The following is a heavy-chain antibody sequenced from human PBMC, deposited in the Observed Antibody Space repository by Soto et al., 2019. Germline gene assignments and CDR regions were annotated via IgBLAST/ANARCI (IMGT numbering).Heavy chain of an antibody. CDR2: IYWNDDK. J-gene: IGHJ5*02. Sequence: GPTLVNPTHTLTLTCTFSGFSLSTSGVGVGWIRQPPGKALEWLALIYWNDDKRYSPSLKSRLTITKDTSKNQVVLTMTNMDPVDTATYYCAHRLGTYGDYAGSWFDPWGQGTLVTVSS. CDR1: GFSLSTSGVG. V-gene: IGHV2-5*01. D-gene: IGHD4-17*01. CDR3: AHRLGTYGDYAGSWFDP.